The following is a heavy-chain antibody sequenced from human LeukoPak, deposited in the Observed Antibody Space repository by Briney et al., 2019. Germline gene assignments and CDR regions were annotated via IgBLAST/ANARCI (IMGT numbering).Heavy chain of an antibody. CDR1: GFTFSSYW. J-gene: IGHJ4*02. CDR3: AKDTTHGDY. D-gene: IGHD2/OR15-2a*01. CDR2: IKSKTDGGTT. V-gene: IGHV3-15*01. Sequence: GGSLRLSCAASGFTFSSYWMSWVRQAPGKGLEWVGRIKSKTDGGTTDYAAPVKGRFTISRDDSKNTLYLQINSLKTEDTAVYYCAKDTTHGDYWGQGTLVTVSS.